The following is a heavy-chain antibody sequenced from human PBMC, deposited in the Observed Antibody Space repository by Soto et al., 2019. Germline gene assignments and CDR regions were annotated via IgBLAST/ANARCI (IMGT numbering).Heavy chain of an antibody. J-gene: IGHJ4*02. V-gene: IGHV3-33*01. Sequence: QMQLVESGGGVVQPGRSLRLSCAASGFTFSSYGMHWARQAPGKGLEWVAVIWYDGSNKYYADSVKGRFTISRDNSKNTLYLQMNSLRAEDTAVYYCARDYDSSGYPRYYFDYWGQGTLVTVSS. D-gene: IGHD3-22*01. CDR2: IWYDGSNK. CDR1: GFTFSSYG. CDR3: ARDYDSSGYPRYYFDY.